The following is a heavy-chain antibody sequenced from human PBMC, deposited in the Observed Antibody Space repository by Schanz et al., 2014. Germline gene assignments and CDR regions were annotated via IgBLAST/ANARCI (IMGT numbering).Heavy chain of an antibody. J-gene: IGHJ4*02. V-gene: IGHV3-30*04. CDR2: ISFDGSDK. D-gene: IGHD3-10*01. CDR1: ALSFETYA. Sequence: VELVESGGGAVQPGRSLRLSCVDSALSFETYAFHWVRQAPGQGLEWVAVISFDGSDKYYADGVKGRFTISRDNSKSILFLQMKGLRVDDTAVYYCARDWSGDYGSASYLTSWGQGTLVTVSS. CDR3: ARDWSGDYGSASYLTS.